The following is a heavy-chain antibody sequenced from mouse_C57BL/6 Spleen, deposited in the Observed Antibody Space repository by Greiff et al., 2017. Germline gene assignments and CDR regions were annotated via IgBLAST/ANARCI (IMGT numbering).Heavy chain of an antibody. CDR2: ISSGCSYT. CDR3: ALIHEGYYFDY. J-gene: IGHJ2*01. CDR1: GFTFSSYG. V-gene: IGHV5-6*01. Sequence: EVHLVESGGDLVKPGGSLKLSCAASGFTFSSYGMSWVRQTPDKRLEWVATISSGCSYTYYPDSVKGRFTISKDNAKNTLYLQMSSLKSEDTALFDFALIHEGYYFDYWGQGTTLTVSS.